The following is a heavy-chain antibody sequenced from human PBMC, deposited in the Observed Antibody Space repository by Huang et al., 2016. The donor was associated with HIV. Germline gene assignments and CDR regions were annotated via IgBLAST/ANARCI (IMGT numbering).Heavy chain of an antibody. CDR1: GFTFSSSW. D-gene: IGHD4-4*01. CDR2: INSDGSTT. J-gene: IGHJ4*02. CDR3: ARGYRSTIDY. V-gene: IGHV3-74*01. Sequence: EVQLVESGGGLVQPGGSLRLSCAASGFTFSSSWMHWVRQAPGKGLVWVSDINSDGSTTNYADSVKGRFTISRDNAKNTLYLQMNSLRAEDTAVYYCARGYRSTIDYWGQTTLVTVSS.